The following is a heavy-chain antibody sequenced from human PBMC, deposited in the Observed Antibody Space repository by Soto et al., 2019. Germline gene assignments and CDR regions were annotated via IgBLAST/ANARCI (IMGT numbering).Heavy chain of an antibody. CDR2: IIPIFGTS. Sequence: QVQLVQSGAEVKKPGSSVKVSCKASGGTFNNHAINWVRQAPGQGLEWMGGIIPIFGTSNYAQKFQGRVTTTADESTSTVYMELSSLRSQATSVYYFLRGNMREMNTIVRYKWFEPWGQGNLVTVSS. CDR3: LRGNMREMNTIVRYKWFEP. CDR1: GGTFNNHA. D-gene: IGHD2-21*01. J-gene: IGHJ5*02. V-gene: IGHV1-69*01.